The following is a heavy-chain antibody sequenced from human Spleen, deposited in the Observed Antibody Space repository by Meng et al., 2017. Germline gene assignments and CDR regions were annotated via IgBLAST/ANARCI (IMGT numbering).Heavy chain of an antibody. CDR2: INHSGST. J-gene: IGHJ4*02. D-gene: IGHD4-11*01. V-gene: IGHV4-34*01. CDR3: ARGPTTMAHDFDY. Sequence: QVQVLQWGSGLLKPSATLSPPFAVSGGSFSDYYWSWIRQPPGKGLEWIGEINHSGSTNYNPSLESRATISVDTSQNNLSLKLSSVTAADSAVYYCARGPTTMAHDFDYWGQGTLVTVSS. CDR1: GGSFSDYY.